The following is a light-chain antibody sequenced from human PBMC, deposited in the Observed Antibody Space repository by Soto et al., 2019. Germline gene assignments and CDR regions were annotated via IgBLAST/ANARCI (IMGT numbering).Light chain of an antibody. V-gene: IGKV1-39*01. CDR2: GAS. Sequence: DVQMTQSPSSLSASVGDRVTITCRASQSISSYLNWYQQKPGKAPKVLISGASSLQSGVPLRFSGSGSGTDFTLTISSLQPEDFASYYCQQSHSTSLTFGGGTKVEIK. CDR3: QQSHSTSLT. J-gene: IGKJ4*01. CDR1: QSISSY.